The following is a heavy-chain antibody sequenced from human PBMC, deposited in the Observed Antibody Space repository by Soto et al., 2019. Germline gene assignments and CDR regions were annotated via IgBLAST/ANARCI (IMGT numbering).Heavy chain of an antibody. V-gene: IGHV1-46*01. CDR2: INPSGDTT. Sequence: QVQLVQSGAEMKKPGASVKDSCKASAYTFTSYYMHWVRQAPGQGLEWMGIINPSGDTTSYAQRFQGRVIMTSDTATSTGYMELSSLRFEDTAVYYCARDRCTSPNCYFEHAMDVWGQATTVTVPS. D-gene: IGHD2-2*01. CDR1: AYTFTSYY. J-gene: IGHJ6*02. CDR3: ARDRCTSPNCYFEHAMDV.